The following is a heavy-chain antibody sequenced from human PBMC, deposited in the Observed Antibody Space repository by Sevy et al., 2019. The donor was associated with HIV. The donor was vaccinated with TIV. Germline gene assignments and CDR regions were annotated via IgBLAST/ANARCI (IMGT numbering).Heavy chain of an antibody. CDR1: GGSITSSIYY. CDR2: IYYGGNT. J-gene: IGHJ5*02. V-gene: IGHV4-39*01. Sequence: SETLSLTCTVSGGSITSSIYYWGWIRQPPGKGLEWIGSIYYGGNTYYNPSLKSRVSISVDTSNNQFSLNLRSVTAADTAVYFCVQARYNYFDPWGQGTLVTVSS. CDR3: VQARYNYFDP.